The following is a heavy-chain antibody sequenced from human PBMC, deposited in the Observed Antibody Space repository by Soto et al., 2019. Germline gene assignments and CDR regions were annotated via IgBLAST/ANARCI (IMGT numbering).Heavy chain of an antibody. J-gene: IGHJ3*02. Sequence: QVQVVESGGGVVQPGRSLRLSCAASGFTFSSYAMHWVRQAPGKGLEWVAVIWYDGSNKYYADSVTGRFTIFRDNSKNTLYLQMNSLRAEDTAVYYCAREYEAFDIWGQGTMVTVSS. CDR1: GFTFSSYA. V-gene: IGHV3-33*01. D-gene: IGHD3-3*01. CDR3: AREYEAFDI. CDR2: IWYDGSNK.